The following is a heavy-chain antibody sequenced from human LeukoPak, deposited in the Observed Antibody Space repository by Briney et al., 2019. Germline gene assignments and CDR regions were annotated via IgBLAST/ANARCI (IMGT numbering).Heavy chain of an antibody. CDR2: FDPEDGET. CDR3: ARALPRIAVAGTPKSNWFDP. J-gene: IGHJ5*02. Sequence: ASVKVSCKVSGYTLTELSMHWVRQAPGKGLEWMGGFDPEDGETIYAQKFQGRITMTEDTSTDTAYMELSRLRSDDTAVYYCARALPRIAVAGTPKSNWFDPWGQGTLVTVSS. CDR1: GYTLTELS. V-gene: IGHV1-24*01. D-gene: IGHD6-19*01.